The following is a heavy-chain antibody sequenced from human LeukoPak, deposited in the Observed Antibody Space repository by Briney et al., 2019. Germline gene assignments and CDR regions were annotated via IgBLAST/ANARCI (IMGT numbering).Heavy chain of an antibody. CDR1: AITFRSYA. V-gene: IGHV3-23*01. CDR3: AKGDAEWGERYFDY. D-gene: IGHD3-3*01. J-gene: IGHJ4*02. CDR2: ISGSGDST. Sequence: GGSLRLSCAASAITFRSYAMSWVRQAPGKGLEGVSAISGSGDSTSYADSVKGRFTISRDNSKNTLYLQMNSLRAEDTAVYYCAKGDAEWGERYFDYWGQGIVVTVSS.